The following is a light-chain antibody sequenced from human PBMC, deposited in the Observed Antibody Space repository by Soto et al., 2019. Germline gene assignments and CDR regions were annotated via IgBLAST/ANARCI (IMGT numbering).Light chain of an antibody. V-gene: IGKV1-9*01. CDR3: QQRSNWPS. J-gene: IGKJ5*01. CDR1: QGISSY. CDR2: DAS. Sequence: DSQLTQSPSFLSASVGDRVTITCRASQGISSYLAWYQQKPGKAPKLLIYDASTLESGVPSRFSGSGSGTDFTLTISSLEPEDFAVYYCQQRSNWPSFGQGTRLEIK.